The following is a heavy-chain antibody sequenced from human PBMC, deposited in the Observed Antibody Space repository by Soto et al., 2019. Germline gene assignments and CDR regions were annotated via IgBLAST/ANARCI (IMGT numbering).Heavy chain of an antibody. CDR1: GYTFTSYD. D-gene: IGHD6-13*01. CDR3: ARGRGRAADEYLDY. J-gene: IGHJ4*02. V-gene: IGHV1-8*01. Sequence: QVQLVQSGAEVKKPGASVKVSCKASGYTFTSYDINWVRQATGQGLEWMGWMNPNSGNIGYAQKCQGRVTMPRDTSVSTAYMELGSLRSEDTAVYYCARGRGRAADEYLDYWGQGTLVTVSS. CDR2: MNPNSGNI.